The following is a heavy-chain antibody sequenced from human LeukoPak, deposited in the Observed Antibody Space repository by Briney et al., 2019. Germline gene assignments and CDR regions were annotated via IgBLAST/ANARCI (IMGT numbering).Heavy chain of an antibody. J-gene: IGHJ5*02. CDR2: IYHSGST. D-gene: IGHD4-17*01. CDR3: ARHYGP. V-gene: IGHV4-39*01. Sequence: NPSETLSLTCIVSGGSISSGDFHWSWVRQPPGKGLEWIGSIYHSGSTYYNPSLKSRVTISVDTSRNQFSLNLSSVTAADTAVYYCARHYGPWGQGTLVAVSS. CDR1: GGSISSGDFH.